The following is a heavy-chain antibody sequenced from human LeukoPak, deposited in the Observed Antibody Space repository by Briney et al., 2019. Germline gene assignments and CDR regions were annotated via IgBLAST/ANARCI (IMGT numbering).Heavy chain of an antibody. Sequence: PSETLSLTCAVSGYSISSGYYWGWIRQPPGKGLEWIGSIYHSGSTYYNPSLKSRVTISVDTSKNQFSLKLSSVTAADTAVCYCARLGVDIVSVDYWGQGTLVTVSS. CDR2: IYHSGST. V-gene: IGHV4-38-2*01. CDR1: GYSISSGYY. CDR3: ARLGVDIVSVDY. D-gene: IGHD5-12*01. J-gene: IGHJ4*02.